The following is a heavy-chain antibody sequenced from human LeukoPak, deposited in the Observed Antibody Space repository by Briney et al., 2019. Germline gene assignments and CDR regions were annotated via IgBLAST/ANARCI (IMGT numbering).Heavy chain of an antibody. CDR3: ARDRRGTSCYDY. CDR1: GGSMSSYY. V-gene: IGHV4-59*01. D-gene: IGHD2-2*01. Sequence: PSETLSLTCTVSGGSMSSYYSSWIRQPPGKGLEWIGYIYYSGSTNYNPSLKSRITISVDTSKNQFSLKLSSVTAADTAVYYCARDRRGTSCYDYWGQGTLVTVSS. J-gene: IGHJ4*02. CDR2: IYYSGST.